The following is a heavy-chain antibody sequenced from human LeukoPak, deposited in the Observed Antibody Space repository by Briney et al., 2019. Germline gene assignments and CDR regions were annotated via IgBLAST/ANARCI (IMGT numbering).Heavy chain of an antibody. V-gene: IGHV3-30*18. CDR1: GFTFSSYG. CDR2: ISYDGSNK. J-gene: IGHJ4*02. D-gene: IGHD3-3*01. Sequence: PGGSLRLSCAASGFTFSSYGMHWVRQAPGKGLEWVAVISYDGSNKYYADSVKGRFTISRDNPKNTLYLQMNSLRAEDTAVYYWAKDLITTTRQVWGQGTLVTVSS. CDR3: AKDLITTTRQV.